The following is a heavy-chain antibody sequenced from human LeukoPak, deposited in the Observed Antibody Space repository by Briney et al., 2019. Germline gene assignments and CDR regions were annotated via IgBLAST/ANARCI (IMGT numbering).Heavy chain of an antibody. D-gene: IGHD2-2*01. CDR2: IIPIFCTA. CDR1: GGTFSSYA. J-gene: IGHJ4*02. CDR3: ARGRLGYCSSTSCPRRPSSYFDY. V-gene: IGHV1-69*13. Sequence: SVKVSCKASGGTFSSYAISWVRQAPGQGLEWMGGIIPIFCTANYAQKFQGRVTITADESASTAYMELSSLRSEDTAVYYCARGRLGYCSSTSCPRRPSSYFDYWGQGTLVTASS.